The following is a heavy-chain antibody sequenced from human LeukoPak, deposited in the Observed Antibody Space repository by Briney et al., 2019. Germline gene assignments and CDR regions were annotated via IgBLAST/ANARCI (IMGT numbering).Heavy chain of an antibody. Sequence: ASVKVSCKASGYTFTGYYMHWVRQAPGQGLEWMGWINPDSGSTSYEQKFKGRVTLTRATSISTAYIEPTRPTSDDTAVYYCARVKTKGWHYFDSWGQGTLVTVTS. CDR2: INPDSGST. V-gene: IGHV1-2*02. J-gene: IGHJ4*02. CDR3: ARVKTKGWHYFDS. D-gene: IGHD6-19*01. CDR1: GYTFTGYY.